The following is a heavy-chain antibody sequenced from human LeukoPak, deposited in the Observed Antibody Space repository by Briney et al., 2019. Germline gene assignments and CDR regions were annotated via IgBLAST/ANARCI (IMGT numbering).Heavy chain of an antibody. CDR1: GSTFSSHT. Sequence: RGSLRLSCAASGSTFSSHTMNWVRQVPGKGLEWVSYISSTSSVIYYADSVKGRFTISRDNAKNSLYLQMNSLRAEDTAVYYCAKQESGYSSSFDYWGQGTLVTVSS. CDR2: ISSTSSVI. D-gene: IGHD6-6*01. J-gene: IGHJ4*02. CDR3: AKQESGYSSSFDY. V-gene: IGHV3-48*04.